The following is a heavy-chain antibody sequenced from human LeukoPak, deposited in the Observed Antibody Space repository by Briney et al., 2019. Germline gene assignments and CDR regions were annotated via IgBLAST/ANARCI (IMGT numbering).Heavy chain of an antibody. CDR1: GFTFSSYA. D-gene: IGHD3-10*01. Sequence: GGSLRLPCAASGFTFSSYAMSWVRQAPGKGLEWVSAISGSGGSTYYADSVKGRFTISRDNSKNTLYLQMNSLRAEDTAVYYCARAGMVRGGPRYYMDVWGKGTTVTVSS. V-gene: IGHV3-23*01. CDR2: ISGSGGST. J-gene: IGHJ6*03. CDR3: ARAGMVRGGPRYYMDV.